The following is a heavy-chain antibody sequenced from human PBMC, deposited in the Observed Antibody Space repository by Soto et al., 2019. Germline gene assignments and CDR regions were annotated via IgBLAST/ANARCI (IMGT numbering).Heavy chain of an antibody. J-gene: IGHJ4*01. Sequence: GASVKVSCKASGYTFTSYYMHWVRQAPGQGLEWMGIINTSSGNTSYAQKFQGRVTMTRDTSTSTAYMELSSLTYEDSAIYYCARNKWNTGDFDYWGHGTLVTVSS. CDR1: GYTFTSYY. V-gene: IGHV1-46*01. CDR2: INTSSGNT. CDR3: ARNKWNTGDFDY. D-gene: IGHD1-20*01.